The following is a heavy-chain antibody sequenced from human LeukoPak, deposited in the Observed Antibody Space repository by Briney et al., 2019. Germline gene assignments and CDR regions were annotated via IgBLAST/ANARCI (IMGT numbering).Heavy chain of an antibody. Sequence: GGSLRLSCAASGFTFNNYAMSWVRQAPGKGLEWVSAISGSGGSTYYADSVKGRFTISRDNSKNTLYLQMNSLRAEDTAVYYCAKPQTPGIAVAGPDYWGQGTLVTVSS. CDR2: ISGSGGST. CDR1: GFTFNNYA. D-gene: IGHD6-19*01. V-gene: IGHV3-23*01. CDR3: AKPQTPGIAVAGPDY. J-gene: IGHJ4*02.